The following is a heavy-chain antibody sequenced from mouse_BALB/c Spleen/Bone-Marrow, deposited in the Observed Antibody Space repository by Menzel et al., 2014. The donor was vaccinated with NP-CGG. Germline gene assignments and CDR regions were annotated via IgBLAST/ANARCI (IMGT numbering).Heavy chain of an antibody. Sequence: EVMLVESGGGLVQPGGSLRLSCAPSGFTFTDYYMNWVRQPPGKALEWLAFNRNKANGYTTEYSASVKGRFTISRDISQSILYLQMNTLRPEDSATYYCARDMGGLLFDSWGQGTTLTVSS. V-gene: IGHV7-3*02. D-gene: IGHD1-1*01. CDR3: ARDMGGLLFDS. CDR1: GFTFTDYY. J-gene: IGHJ2*01. CDR2: NRNKANGYTT.